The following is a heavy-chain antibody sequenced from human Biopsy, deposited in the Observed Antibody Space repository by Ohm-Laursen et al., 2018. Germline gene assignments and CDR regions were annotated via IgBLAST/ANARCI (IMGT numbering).Heavy chain of an antibody. CDR2: INAYNGNT. V-gene: IGHV1-18*01. J-gene: IGHJ5*02. CDR3: ARDRFDLLTPNWFDP. Sequence: ASVKVSCKASGYTFTNYGISWVRQAPGRGLEWMGWINAYNGNTNYAQKLQGRVTMTTDTSTSTAYMELRSLRSDDTALYYCARDRFDLLTPNWFDPWGQGTLVTVSS. CDR1: GYTFTNYG. D-gene: IGHD3-9*01.